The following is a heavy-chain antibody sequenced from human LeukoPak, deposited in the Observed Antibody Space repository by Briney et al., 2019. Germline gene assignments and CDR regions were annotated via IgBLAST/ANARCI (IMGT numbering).Heavy chain of an antibody. CDR2: IYISGST. CDR3: ARGRVSSSTWYSTYYYFFYMDF. V-gene: IGHV4-4*07. D-gene: IGHD4-11*01. J-gene: IGHJ6*03. CDR1: GGSISSYY. Sequence: SETLSLTCTVSGGSISSYYWSWIRQPAGKGLEWIGRIYISGSTNYNPSLKSRVTMSVDTSNNFFSLRLRSVTAADTAVYFCARGRVSSSTWYSTYYYFFYMDFWGKGTTVTVSS.